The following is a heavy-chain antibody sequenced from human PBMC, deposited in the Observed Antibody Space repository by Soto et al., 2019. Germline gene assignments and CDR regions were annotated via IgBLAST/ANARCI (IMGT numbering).Heavy chain of an antibody. CDR2: INPSGGRT. J-gene: IGHJ2*01. V-gene: IGHV1-46*01. Sequence: QVQLVQSGAEVKKPGASVKVSCKASGYTFTNYYMHWVRQAPGQGLEWMGIINPSGGRTNYAQKFQGRVTMPRDTSTSTVYLELSTLRSEDTAVYYCARDLSSYSSGWYDVWGRGTLVTVSS. D-gene: IGHD6-19*01. CDR3: ARDLSSYSSGWYDV. CDR1: GYTFTNYY.